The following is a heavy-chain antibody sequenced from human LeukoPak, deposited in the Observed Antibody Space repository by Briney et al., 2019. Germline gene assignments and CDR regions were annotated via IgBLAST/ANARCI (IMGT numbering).Heavy chain of an antibody. D-gene: IGHD3-22*01. CDR1: GITFDDYA. CDR3: AKAPRSYDTSGYYDY. J-gene: IGHJ4*02. V-gene: IGHV3-9*01. CDR2: INWNSRSM. Sequence: GRSLRLSCAASGITFDDYAMHWVRQAPGKGLEWVSGINWNSRSMGYADSVKGRFTISRDNAKNSLYLQMNSLRAEDTAFYYCAKAPRSYDTSGYYDYWGQGTLVTGSS.